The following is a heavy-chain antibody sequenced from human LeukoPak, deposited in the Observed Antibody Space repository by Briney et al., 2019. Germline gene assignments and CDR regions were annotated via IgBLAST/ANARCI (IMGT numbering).Heavy chain of an antibody. D-gene: IGHD6-19*01. CDR3: ARQVQYRSGYFPPDP. J-gene: IGHJ5*02. V-gene: IGHV3-7*01. CDR2: MKGDGSEK. CDR1: GFTFSNYW. Sequence: GGSLRLSCAASGFTFSNYWMTWVRQAPGKGLEWVANMKGDGSEKHYVDSMKGRFTISRDNAKNSLYLQMNSLTAEDTAVYYCARQVQYRSGYFPPDPWGQGTLVTVSS.